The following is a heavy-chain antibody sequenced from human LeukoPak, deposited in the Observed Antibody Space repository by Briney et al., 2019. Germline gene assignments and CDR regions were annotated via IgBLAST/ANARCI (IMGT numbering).Heavy chain of an antibody. CDR3: ARVDTSSSTVSDAFDI. CDR2: IYHSGST. V-gene: IGHV4-30-2*01. Sequence: SETLSLTCTVSGGSISSGGYYWSWIRQPPGKGLEWIGYIYHSGSTYYNPSLKSRVTISVDRSKNQFSLKLSSVTAADTAVYYCARVDTSSSTVSDAFDIWGQGTMVTVSS. CDR1: GGSISSGGYY. D-gene: IGHD6-6*01. J-gene: IGHJ3*02.